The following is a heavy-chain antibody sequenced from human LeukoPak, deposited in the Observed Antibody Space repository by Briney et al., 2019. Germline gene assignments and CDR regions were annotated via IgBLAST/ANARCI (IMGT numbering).Heavy chain of an antibody. Sequence: GGSLRLSCTASGFTFGDFAMSWFRQAPGKGLEWVGFIRSKAYGGTTEYAASVKGRVTISRDDSKSIAYLQMNSLKTEDTAVYYCNRVTGDYYGSDEIYYFDYWGQGTLVTVSS. CDR3: NRVTGDYYGSDEIYYFDY. D-gene: IGHD3-10*01. CDR2: IRSKAYGGTT. J-gene: IGHJ4*02. CDR1: GFTFGDFA. V-gene: IGHV3-49*03.